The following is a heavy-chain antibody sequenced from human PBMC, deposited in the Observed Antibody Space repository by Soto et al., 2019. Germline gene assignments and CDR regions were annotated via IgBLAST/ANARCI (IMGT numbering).Heavy chain of an antibody. CDR1: GFSFSSYF. V-gene: IGHV3-74*01. J-gene: IGHJ6*02. CDR2: VPGDGSRA. CDR3: ARENWYSLDV. D-gene: IGHD1-26*01. Sequence: EVQLVESGGGSVQPGGSLRLSCAASGFSFSSYFMAWVRQAPGEGLVSVSHVPGDGSRASYADSVRGRFTISRDNAKHTLYLQMDSLRDEDTAIYYCARENWYSLDVWGQGTTVTVSS.